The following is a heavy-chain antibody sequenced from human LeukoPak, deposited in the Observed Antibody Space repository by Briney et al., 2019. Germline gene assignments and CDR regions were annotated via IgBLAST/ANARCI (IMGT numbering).Heavy chain of an antibody. CDR3: ARRLGYCSGGSCGTGGWFDP. D-gene: IGHD2-15*01. V-gene: IGHV1-3*01. Sequence: ASVKVSCKASGYTFTDYALHWVRQVPGQRLEWMGWINAGNGNTKYSQKFQGRVTITRDTSASTAYMELSSPRSEDTAVYYCARRLGYCSGGSCGTGGWFDPWGQGTLVIVSS. CDR1: GYTFTDYA. J-gene: IGHJ5*02. CDR2: INAGNGNT.